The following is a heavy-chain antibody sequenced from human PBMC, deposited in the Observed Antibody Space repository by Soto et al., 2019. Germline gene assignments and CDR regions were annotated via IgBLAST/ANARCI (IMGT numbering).Heavy chain of an antibody. CDR1: GYTFTNYW. CDR2: IFPGDSDT. V-gene: IGHV5-51*01. CDR3: VRPNFGALTPFDF. J-gene: IGHJ4*02. D-gene: IGHD3-16*01. Sequence: GESLKISCKASGYTFTNYWIGWVRQTPGKGLEWMGIIFPGDSDTRYNPSFEGQVTVSADESISTAYLQWNTLKASDTAMYYCVRPNFGALTPFDFWGQGTLVTVSS.